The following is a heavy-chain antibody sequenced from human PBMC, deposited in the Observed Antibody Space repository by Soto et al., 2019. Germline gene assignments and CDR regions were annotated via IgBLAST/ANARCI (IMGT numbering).Heavy chain of an antibody. CDR3: ASSGYLPC. D-gene: IGHD5-12*01. V-gene: IGHV3-21*01. Sequence: EVQLVESGGGLVKPGGSLRLSCAASGFTFSSYNMNWVRQAPGKGLEWVSSISSSSSYIYYADSVKGRFTISRDNAKNSLDLQLNSLRDEDTAVYYCASSGYLPCWGQGTLVTVSS. J-gene: IGHJ4*02. CDR2: ISSSSSYI. CDR1: GFTFSSYN.